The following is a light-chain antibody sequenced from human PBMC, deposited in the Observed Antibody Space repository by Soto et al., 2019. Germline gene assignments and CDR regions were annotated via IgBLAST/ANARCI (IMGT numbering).Light chain of an antibody. CDR3: GVWDDSVSGVV. J-gene: IGLJ2*01. Sequence: QSVLTQPPSASGTPGQRVTISCSGGSSNIGNNYVCWYQQLPGTAPKLLIYSDNQRPSGVPDRFSGFKSGTSASLAISGLRSEDEADYYCGVWDDSVSGVVFGGGTQLTVL. CDR1: SSNIGNNY. V-gene: IGLV1-47*02. CDR2: SDN.